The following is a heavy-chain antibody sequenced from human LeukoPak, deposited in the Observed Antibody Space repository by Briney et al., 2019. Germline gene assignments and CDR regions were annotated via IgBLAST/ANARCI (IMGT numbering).Heavy chain of an antibody. CDR3: ARLKFYDSTGYSPGHYMDV. CDR1: GGPIYSYH. CDR2: LYPGVST. J-gene: IGHJ6*03. V-gene: IGHV4-4*07. D-gene: IGHD3-22*01. Sequence: KPSETLSLTCTVSGGPIYSYHWSWIRQTAGKGVEWIGRLYPGVSTNYNPSLKSRVTMSVDTSKNQFALKLSAVTAADTAVYYCARLKFYDSTGYSPGHYMDVWGKGTTVTVSS.